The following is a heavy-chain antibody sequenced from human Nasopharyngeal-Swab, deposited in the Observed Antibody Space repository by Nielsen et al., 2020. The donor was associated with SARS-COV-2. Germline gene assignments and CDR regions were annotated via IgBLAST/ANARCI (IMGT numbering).Heavy chain of an antibody. CDR2: IYYSGST. CDR3: ATTGGIITYYDILTGYFDFDY. CDR1: GGSISSSSYY. J-gene: IGHJ4*02. V-gene: IGHV4-39*01. Sequence: SETLSLTCTVSGGSISSSSYYWGWLRQPPGKGLEWIGSIYYSGSTYYNPSLKSRVTISVDTSKNQFSLKLSSVTAADTAVYYCATTGGIITYYDILTGYFDFDYWGQGTLVTVSS. D-gene: IGHD3-9*01.